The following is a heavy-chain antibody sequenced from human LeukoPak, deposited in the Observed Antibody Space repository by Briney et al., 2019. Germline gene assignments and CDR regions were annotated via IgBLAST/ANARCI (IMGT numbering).Heavy chain of an antibody. CDR1: GFTFSSHG. Sequence: PGGSLRLSCAASGFTFSSHGMHWVRQAPGKGLEWVAVIWYDGSNKYYADSVKGTFTISRDDSKSTLYLHMNSLKTEDTAVYYCTTYSKGYWGQGTLVTVSS. J-gene: IGHJ4*02. V-gene: IGHV3-33*01. CDR3: TTYSKGY. CDR2: IWYDGSNK. D-gene: IGHD4-11*01.